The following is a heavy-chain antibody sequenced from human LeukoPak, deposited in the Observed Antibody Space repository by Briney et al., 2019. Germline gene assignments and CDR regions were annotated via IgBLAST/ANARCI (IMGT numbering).Heavy chain of an antibody. J-gene: IGHJ4*02. D-gene: IGHD6-13*01. V-gene: IGHV3-21*06. Sequence: GVSLKLSCEASGFTFSSYNMNWVRQAPGQGLEWISRISISSSYIYYADSVKGRFTISRDNAKNLLYLQMNSLRDEDTAVYYCARYSDTGYSSSWYSTPFDHWGQGTLVTVPT. CDR1: GFTFSSYN. CDR2: ISISSSYI. CDR3: ARYSDTGYSSSWYSTPFDH.